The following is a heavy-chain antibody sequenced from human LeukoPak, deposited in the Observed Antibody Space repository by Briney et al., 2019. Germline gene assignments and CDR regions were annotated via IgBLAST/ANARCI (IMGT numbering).Heavy chain of an antibody. Sequence: ASVKVSCKASGYTFTNYYIHWVRQAPGQGLEWIGGATNYGQKFQGRVTMTRDTSISTAYMELSRLTSDDTAVYYCARDVGITVADSFDPWGQGTLVTVSS. D-gene: IGHD6-13*01. J-gene: IGHJ5*02. CDR3: ARDVGITVADSFDP. CDR1: GYTFTNYY. CDR2: GAT. V-gene: IGHV1-2*02.